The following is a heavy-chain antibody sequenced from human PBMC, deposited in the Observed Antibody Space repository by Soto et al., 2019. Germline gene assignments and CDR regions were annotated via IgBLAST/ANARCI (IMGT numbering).Heavy chain of an antibody. Sequence: PSETLSLTCAVYGGSFSGYYWSWIRQPPGKGLEWIGEINHSGSTNYNPSLKSRVTISVDTSKNQFSLKLSSVTAADTAVYYCARDDVVRGYYYYGMDVWGQGTTVTVSS. CDR1: GGSFSGYY. CDR2: INHSGST. D-gene: IGHD3-10*01. CDR3: ARDDVVRGYYYYGMDV. V-gene: IGHV4-34*01. J-gene: IGHJ6*02.